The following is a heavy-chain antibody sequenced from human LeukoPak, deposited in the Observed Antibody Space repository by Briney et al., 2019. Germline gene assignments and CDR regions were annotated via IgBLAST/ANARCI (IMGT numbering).Heavy chain of an antibody. V-gene: IGHV4-59*12. J-gene: IGHJ4*02. Sequence: PSETLSLTCTVSGGSISSYYWSWIRQPPGKGLEWIGYIYYSGSTNYNPSLKSRVTISVDKSKNQFSLKLSSVTAADTAVYYCARGIGRLRYSSGWRDYWGQGTLVTVSS. CDR3: ARGIGRLRYSSGWRDY. D-gene: IGHD6-19*01. CDR2: IYYSGST. CDR1: GGSISSYY.